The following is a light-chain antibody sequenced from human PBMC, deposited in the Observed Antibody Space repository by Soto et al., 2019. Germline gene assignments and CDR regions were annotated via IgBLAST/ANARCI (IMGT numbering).Light chain of an antibody. CDR3: SSYTSSSTLLYV. CDR1: SSDVGGYNY. Sequence: QSALTQPASVSGSPGQSITISCTGTSSDVGGYNYVSWYQQHPGKAPKLMIYDVSNRPSGVSNRFSGSKSGNTASLTISGLQAEDEAAYYCSSYTSSSTLLYVFGTGTKLPS. J-gene: IGLJ1*01. V-gene: IGLV2-14*01. CDR2: DVS.